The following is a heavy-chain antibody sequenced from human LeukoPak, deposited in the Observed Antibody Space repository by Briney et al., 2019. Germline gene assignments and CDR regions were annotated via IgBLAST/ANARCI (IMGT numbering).Heavy chain of an antibody. CDR1: GYTFTKNS. CDR2: INTNTGSP. Sequence: GASVKVSCKASGYTFTKNSLNWVRQAPGQGLEWMGWINTNTGSPAYAQGFSGRFVFSLDTSVNTAFLQINSLKAEGTAVYSCARQSFLHILDGFDIWGQGTMVTVSS. D-gene: IGHD1-26*01. J-gene: IGHJ3*02. CDR3: ARQSFLHILDGFDI. V-gene: IGHV7-4-1*02.